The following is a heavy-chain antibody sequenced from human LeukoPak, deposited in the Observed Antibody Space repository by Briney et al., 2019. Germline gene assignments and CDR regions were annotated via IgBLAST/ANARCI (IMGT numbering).Heavy chain of an antibody. CDR1: GGSISSGDYY. J-gene: IGHJ3*02. CDR2: IYYSGST. V-gene: IGHV4-30-4*08. D-gene: IGHD4-11*01. CDR3: ARDRGYSNYVSGI. Sequence: SETLSLTCTVSGGSISSGDYYWSWIRQPPRKGLEWIGYIYYSGSTYYNPSLKSRVTISVDTSKNQFSLKLSSVTAADTAVYHCARDRGYSNYVSGIWGQGTMVTVSS.